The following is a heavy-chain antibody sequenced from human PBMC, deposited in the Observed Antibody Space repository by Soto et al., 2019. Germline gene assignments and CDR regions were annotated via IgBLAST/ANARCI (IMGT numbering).Heavy chain of an antibody. Sequence: GGSLRLSCAASGFTVSSNYMSWVRQAPGKGLEWVSVIYSGGSTYYADSVKGRFTISRHNSKNTLYLQMNSLRAEDTAVYYCARAYGDYYYYYYYMDVWGKGTTVTVSS. V-gene: IGHV3-53*04. CDR2: IYSGGST. CDR1: GFTVSSNY. D-gene: IGHD4-17*01. CDR3: ARAYGDYYYYYYYMDV. J-gene: IGHJ6*03.